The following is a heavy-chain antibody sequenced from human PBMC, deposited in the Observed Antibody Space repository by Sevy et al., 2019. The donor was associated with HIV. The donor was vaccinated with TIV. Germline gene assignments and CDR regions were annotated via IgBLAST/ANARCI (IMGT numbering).Heavy chain of an antibody. J-gene: IGHJ4*02. CDR1: GFTFSSYS. CDR3: ARDSGGVRGVINYATTRYYFDY. D-gene: IGHD3-10*01. CDR2: ISSSSSYI. V-gene: IGHV3-21*01. Sequence: GGSLRLSCAASGFTFSSYSMNWVRQAPGKGLEWVSSISSSSSYIYYADSVKGRFTISRDNAKNSLYLQMNSLRAEDTAVYYCARDSGGVRGVINYATTRYYFDYWGQGTLVTVSS.